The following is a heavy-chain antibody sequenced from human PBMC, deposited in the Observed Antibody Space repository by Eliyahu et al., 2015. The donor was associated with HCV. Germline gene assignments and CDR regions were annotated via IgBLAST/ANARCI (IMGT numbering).Heavy chain of an antibody. CDR1: GYTFTSYA. D-gene: IGHD4-17*01. J-gene: IGHJ4*02. Sequence: QVQLVQSGAKVKKPGASVRVSCKASGYTFTSYAINWVRQATGQGLEWMGWMNPATDNRGYVQKFQGRVTMTSNTSINTAYMELSSLRSDDTAVYYCTRALLRHGDYGDYWGQGTLVTVSS. CDR3: TRALLRHGDYGDY. V-gene: IGHV1-8*01. CDR2: MNPATDNR.